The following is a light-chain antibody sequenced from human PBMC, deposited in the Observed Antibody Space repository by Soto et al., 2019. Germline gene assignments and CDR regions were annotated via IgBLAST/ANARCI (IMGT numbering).Light chain of an antibody. CDR3: QQYNSYSRT. CDR2: GAS. J-gene: IGKJ1*01. CDR1: QSVSSN. Sequence: EIVMTQSPATLSVSPGERVTLSCRASQSVSSNLVWYHQKPGQAPRLLIYGASTRATDMPGTFSGSGSGTEFTLTISSLQPDDFATYYCQQYNSYSRTLGQGTKVDIK. V-gene: IGKV3-15*01.